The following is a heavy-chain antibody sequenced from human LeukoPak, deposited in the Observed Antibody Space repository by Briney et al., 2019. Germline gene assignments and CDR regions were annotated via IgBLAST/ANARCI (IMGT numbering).Heavy chain of an antibody. D-gene: IGHD3-10*01. V-gene: IGHV3-53*01. CDR3: AGGTYYGSGSRPGYLDY. CDR2: IDNFGNT. Sequence: GGSLRLSCAASGFSVNNNYMNWVRQSPGQGLECVSTIDNFGNTDYADSVKVRFSIPRDSSKNTAYLQMNSLRAEDTAMYFCAGGTYYGSGSRPGYLDYWGLGTLVTVSS. CDR1: GFSVNNNY. J-gene: IGHJ4*02.